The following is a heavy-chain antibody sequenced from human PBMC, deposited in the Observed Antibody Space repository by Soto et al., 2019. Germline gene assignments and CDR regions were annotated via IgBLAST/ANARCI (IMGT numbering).Heavy chain of an antibody. J-gene: IGHJ4*02. Sequence: QVQLVQSGAELKKPGSSVKVSCKASGDTFSFYTINWVRQAPGLGLEWMGRVNPILSMSNYAQKFQGRVTMAADQSTSTAYMELRILRSEDTAFYYCATSNCLGYPAFDYWGQG. D-gene: IGHD3-16*01. CDR3: ATSNCLGYPAFDY. CDR2: VNPILSMS. CDR1: GDTFSFYT. V-gene: IGHV1-69*02.